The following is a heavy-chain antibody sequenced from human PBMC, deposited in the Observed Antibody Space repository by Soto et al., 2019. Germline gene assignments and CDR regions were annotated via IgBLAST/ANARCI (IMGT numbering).Heavy chain of an antibody. V-gene: IGHV4-59*01. CDR1: GGSISSYY. Sequence: SETLSLTCTVSGGSISSYYWSWIRQPPGKGLEWIGYIYYSGSTNYNPSLKSRVTISVDTSKNQFSLKLSSVTAADTAVYYCARIDIVVVPAAIPDAFDIWGQGTMVTVS. CDR2: IYYSGST. CDR3: ARIDIVVVPAAIPDAFDI. J-gene: IGHJ3*02. D-gene: IGHD2-2*01.